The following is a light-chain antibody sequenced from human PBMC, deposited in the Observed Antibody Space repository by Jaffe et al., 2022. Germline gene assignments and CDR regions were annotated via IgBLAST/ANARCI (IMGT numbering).Light chain of an antibody. CDR1: QSLNNN. V-gene: IGKV3-15*01. J-gene: IGKJ3*01. CDR2: RAS. CDR3: QQYSSWPFT. Sequence: EMVMMQSPPTLSLSPGERATLSCRASQSLNNNLAWYQQKPGQAPRLLIFRASTRATGIPARFSGSGSGTEFTLTISSLQSEDFAVYYCQQYSSWPFTFGPGTKVDIK.